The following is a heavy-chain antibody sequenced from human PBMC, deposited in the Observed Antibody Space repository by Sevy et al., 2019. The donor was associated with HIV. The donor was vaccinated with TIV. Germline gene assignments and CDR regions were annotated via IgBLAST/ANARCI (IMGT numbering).Heavy chain of an antibody. J-gene: IGHJ4*02. D-gene: IGHD5-12*01. Sequence: SETLSLTCIVSGASITTNYWSWIRQPAGKGLELIGRIYNRGNTDYNTNYNPSLESRVSMLIDTSKNQFSLNLSSVTVADTAVYYCARAVFSTSGTYYFDYWGQGTLVTVSS. CDR2: IYNRGNTDYNT. CDR1: GASITTNY. CDR3: ARAVFSTSGTYYFDY. V-gene: IGHV4-4*07.